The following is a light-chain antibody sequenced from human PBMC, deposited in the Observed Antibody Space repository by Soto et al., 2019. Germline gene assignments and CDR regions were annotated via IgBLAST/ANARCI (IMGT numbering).Light chain of an antibody. Sequence: EIVLTQSPGTLSLSPGERATLSCRASQSLTSTYLVWYQQKPGQAPRLLIYGASSRATGIPDRFSGSGSGTDFTLTISRLEPEDFAVYDCQQFGSSPWTFGQGTKVEIK. J-gene: IGKJ1*01. CDR1: QSLTSTY. V-gene: IGKV3-20*01. CDR3: QQFGSSPWT. CDR2: GAS.